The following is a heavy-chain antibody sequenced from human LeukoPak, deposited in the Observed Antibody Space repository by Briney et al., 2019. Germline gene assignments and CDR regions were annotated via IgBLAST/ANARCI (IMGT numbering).Heavy chain of an antibody. D-gene: IGHD3-10*01. CDR3: ARPISYLGFGELFDY. J-gene: IGHJ4*02. V-gene: IGHV3-23*01. CDR1: GFTFSSYA. Sequence: GGSLRLSCAASGFTFSSYAMSWVRQVPGKGLEWVSVISGSGDNTYYADSVKGRFTISRDNSKNTLYLQMNSLRAEDTAVYYCARPISYLGFGELFDYWGQGTLVTVSS. CDR2: ISGSGDNT.